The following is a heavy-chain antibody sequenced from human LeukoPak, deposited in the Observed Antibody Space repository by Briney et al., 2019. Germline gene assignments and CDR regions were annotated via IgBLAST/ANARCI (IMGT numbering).Heavy chain of an antibody. CDR3: ARVTSDVLLWFGELLYRANWFDP. CDR2: IKQDGSEK. V-gene: IGHV3-7*01. J-gene: IGHJ5*02. CDR1: GFTFSSYW. Sequence: GGSLRLSCAASGFTFSSYWMSWVRQAPGKGLEWVANIKQDGSEKYYVDSVKGRFTISRDNAKNSLYLQMNSLRAEDTAAYYCARVTSDVLLWFGELLYRANWFDPWGQGTLVTVSS. D-gene: IGHD3-10*01.